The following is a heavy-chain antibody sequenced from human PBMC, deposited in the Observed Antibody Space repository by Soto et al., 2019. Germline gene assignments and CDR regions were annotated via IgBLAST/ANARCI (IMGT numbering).Heavy chain of an antibody. V-gene: IGHV3-23*01. CDR2: VTDSGTNT. Sequence: PGGSLRLSCAASGFIFSNYVMSWVRQTPGEGLELVSGVTDSGTNTYYTDSVKGRFTTYRDNSKNTLYLQMNSLTPDDTAVYYCAKAPFGGLKEGPDYWGQGTLVTVSS. CDR3: AKAPFGGLKEGPDY. CDR1: GFIFSNYV. D-gene: IGHD3-3*01. J-gene: IGHJ4*02.